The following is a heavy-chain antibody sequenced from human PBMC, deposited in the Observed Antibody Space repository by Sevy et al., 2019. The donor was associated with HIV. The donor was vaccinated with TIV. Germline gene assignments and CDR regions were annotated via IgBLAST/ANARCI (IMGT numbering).Heavy chain of an antibody. V-gene: IGHV3-7*01. Sequence: GGFLRLSCAASGFTFTNYWMTWVRQAPGKGLEWWAFLNQDGSAQYYVDSVKGRFTVSRDNAKNSLYLQMNSMGADVTAVYHCVRDVYRAFDYWGQGTLVTVSS. CDR3: VRDVYRAFDY. J-gene: IGHJ4*02. CDR2: LNQDGSAQ. CDR1: GFTFTNYW.